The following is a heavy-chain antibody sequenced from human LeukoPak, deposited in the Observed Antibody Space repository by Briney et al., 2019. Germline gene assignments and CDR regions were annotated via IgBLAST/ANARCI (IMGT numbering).Heavy chain of an antibody. V-gene: IGHV3-23*01. J-gene: IGHJ4*02. CDR3: AKRGVVIRVILVGFHKEAYYFDS. D-gene: IGHD3-22*01. CDR1: GITLSNYG. Sequence: GGSLRLSCAVSGITLSNYGMSWVRLAPGKGLEWVAGISDSGGRTNYADSVKGRSTISRDNSKNTLYLQMNSLRAEDTAVYFCAKRGVVIRVILVGFHKEAYYFDSWGQGALVTVSS. CDR2: ISDSGGRT.